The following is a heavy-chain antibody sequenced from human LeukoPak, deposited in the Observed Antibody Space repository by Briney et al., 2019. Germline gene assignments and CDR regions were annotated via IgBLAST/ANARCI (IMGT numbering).Heavy chain of an antibody. CDR1: GGSISSYY. V-gene: IGHV4-4*07. D-gene: IGHD3-3*01. Sequence: SETLSLTCTVSGGSISSYYWSWIRQPAGKGLGWIGRIYTSGSTNYNPSLKSRVTMSVDTSKSQFSLKLSSVTAADTAVYYCARGAMEGPLNWFDPWGQGTLVTVSS. J-gene: IGHJ5*02. CDR2: IYTSGST. CDR3: ARGAMEGPLNWFDP.